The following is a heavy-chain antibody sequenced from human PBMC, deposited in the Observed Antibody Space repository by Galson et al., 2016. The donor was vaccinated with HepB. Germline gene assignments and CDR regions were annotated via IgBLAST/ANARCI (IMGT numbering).Heavy chain of an antibody. V-gene: IGHV3-30*18. J-gene: IGHJ4*02. CDR3: AKGDIMYGYSSFDY. CDR1: GFTFGNYG. CDR2: TSFDGRNE. Sequence: SLRLSCAVSGFTFGNYGVHWVRQAPGKGLEWVAATSFDGRNEFYGDSVKGRCTISRDNSKNTLYLEMNSLRADDTAVYYCAKGDIMYGYSSFDYWGQGTLVTVSS. D-gene: IGHD3-9*01.